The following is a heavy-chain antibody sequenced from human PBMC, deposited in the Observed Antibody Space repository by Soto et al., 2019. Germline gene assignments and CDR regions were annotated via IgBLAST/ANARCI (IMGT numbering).Heavy chain of an antibody. CDR2: IYHSGST. Sequence: QLQLQESGSGLVKPSQTLSLTCAVSGGSISSGGYSCNWIRQPPGKGLEWIGYIYHSGSTYYNPSLQGRLHISVDRFKNQFSLKLSSVTAADTAVYYCARGMTTVTTFDYWGQGTLVTVSS. J-gene: IGHJ4*02. V-gene: IGHV4-30-2*01. D-gene: IGHD4-17*01. CDR3: ARGMTTVTTFDY. CDR1: GGSISSGGYS.